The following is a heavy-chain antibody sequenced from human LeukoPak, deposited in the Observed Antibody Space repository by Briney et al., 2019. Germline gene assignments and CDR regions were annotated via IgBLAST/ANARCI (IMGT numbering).Heavy chain of an antibody. CDR1: GGSISSGSYY. V-gene: IGHV4-61*02. CDR2: IYTSGST. J-gene: IGHJ2*01. D-gene: IGHD2-15*01. CDR3: ARGPLGYRGQWIWYFDL. Sequence: SETLSLTCTVSGGSISSGSYYWSWIRQPAGKGLEWIGRIYTSGSTNYNPSLKSRVTISVDTSKIQFSLKLSSVTAADTAVYYCARGPLGYRGQWIWYFDLWGRGTLVTVSS.